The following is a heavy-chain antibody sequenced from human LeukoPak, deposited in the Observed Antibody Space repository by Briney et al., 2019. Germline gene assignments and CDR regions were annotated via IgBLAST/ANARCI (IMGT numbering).Heavy chain of an antibody. CDR3: ARMSNPGIAAAGTAFDY. D-gene: IGHD6-13*01. CDR2: IIPIFGTA. V-gene: IGHV1-69*05. J-gene: IGHJ4*02. Sequence: SVKVSCKASGGTFSSYAISWVRQAPRQGLEWMGGIIPIFGTANYAQKFQGRVTITTDESTSTAYMELSSLRSEDTAVYYCARMSNPGIAAAGTAFDYWGQGTLVTVSS. CDR1: GGTFSSYA.